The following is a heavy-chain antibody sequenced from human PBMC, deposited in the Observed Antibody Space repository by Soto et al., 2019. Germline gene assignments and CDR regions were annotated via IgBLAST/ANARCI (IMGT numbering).Heavy chain of an antibody. CDR3: AKRDVPHSTSNAYFYDH. Sequence: QVQLQESGPGLVKPSQTLSLTCSVSGGSISSANNYWSWIRQHPGKGLEWIGYIYYSGSTYYNPSLKSRLTISVDTPKNQFSLKLNSVTAADTAVYYCAKRDVPHSTSNAYFYDHWGRGVLVTVSS. CDR2: IYYSGST. D-gene: IGHD2-21*02. CDR1: GGSISSANNY. J-gene: IGHJ4*02. V-gene: IGHV4-31*03.